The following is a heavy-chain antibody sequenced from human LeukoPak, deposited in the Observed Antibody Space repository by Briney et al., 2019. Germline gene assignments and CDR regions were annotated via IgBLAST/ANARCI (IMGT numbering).Heavy chain of an antibody. CDR2: IYSGGST. CDR1: GFTVSSNY. CDR3: ARDLREDVVVVAAPYYYYYYGMDV. V-gene: IGHV3-66*01. Sequence: PGGSLRLSCAASGFTVSSNYMSWVRQAPGKGLEWVSVIYSGGSTYYADSVKGRFTISRDNSKNTLYLQMNSLRAEDTAVYYCARDLREDVVVVAAPYYYYYYGMDVWGQGTTVTVSS. J-gene: IGHJ6*02. D-gene: IGHD2-15*01.